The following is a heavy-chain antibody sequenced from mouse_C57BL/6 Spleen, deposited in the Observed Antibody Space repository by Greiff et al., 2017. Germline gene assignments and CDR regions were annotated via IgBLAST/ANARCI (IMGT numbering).Heavy chain of an antibody. V-gene: IGHV1-82*01. CDR1: GYAFSSSW. CDR3: AEEMRCHYFDY. Sequence: QVQLQQSGPELVKPGASVKISCKASGYAFSSSWMNWVKQRPGKGLEWIGRIYPGDGDTDYNGKFKGKATLTADKSSSTAYMQLSSLTSEDSAVYYYAEEMRCHYFDYWGQGTTLTVSS. D-gene: IGHD6-1*01. J-gene: IGHJ2*01. CDR2: IYPGDGDT.